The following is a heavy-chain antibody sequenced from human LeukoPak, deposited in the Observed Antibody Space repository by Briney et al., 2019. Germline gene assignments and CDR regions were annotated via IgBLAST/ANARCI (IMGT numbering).Heavy chain of an antibody. CDR3: ARDPRYQLLGFWYFDL. CDR1: GGSFRGFY. J-gene: IGHJ2*01. V-gene: IGHV4-34*01. CDR2: INHSGST. Sequence: SETLSLTCAVSGGSFRGFYWSWIRQSPGRGLEWIGEINHSGSTNYNPSLESRVSISVDTSKNQFPLKLTSVTAADTAVYYCARDPRYQLLGFWYFDLWGRGTLVTVSS. D-gene: IGHD1-14*01.